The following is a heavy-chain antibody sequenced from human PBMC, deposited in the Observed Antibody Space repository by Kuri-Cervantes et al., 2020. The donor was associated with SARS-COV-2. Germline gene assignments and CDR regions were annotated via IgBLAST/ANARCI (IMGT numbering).Heavy chain of an antibody. CDR2: IIPIFGTA. CDR3: ATVRGGGAYYDFWSGYHNGAPFDY. V-gene: IGHV1-69*13. J-gene: IGHJ4*02. Sequence: ASVKVSCKASGGTFSSYAISWVRQAPGQGLEWMGRIIPIFGTANYAQKFQGRATITADESTSTAYMELSSLRSEDTAVYYCATVRGGGAYYDFWSGYHNGAPFDYWGQGTLVTVSS. CDR1: GGTFSSYA. D-gene: IGHD3-3*01.